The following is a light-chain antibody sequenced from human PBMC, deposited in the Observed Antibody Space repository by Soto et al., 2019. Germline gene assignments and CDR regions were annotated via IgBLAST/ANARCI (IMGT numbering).Light chain of an antibody. Sequence: DIQMTQSPSSLSAFVGDRVTITCRASQSIGNFLNWYQQRPGKAPELLIYAASNLQSGVPSRFSGSGSGTAFTLTISILRPADFATYYCQQTYSTWTFGQGTRVEIK. J-gene: IGKJ1*01. CDR3: QQTYSTWT. CDR2: AAS. V-gene: IGKV1-39*01. CDR1: QSIGNF.